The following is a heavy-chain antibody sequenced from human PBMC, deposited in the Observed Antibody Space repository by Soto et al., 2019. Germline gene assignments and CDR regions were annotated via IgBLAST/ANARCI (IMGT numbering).Heavy chain of an antibody. J-gene: IGHJ4*02. CDR1: GFRFSDHY. D-gene: IGHD3-10*01. CDR3: AGDPYYYGSAF. Sequence: GGSLRLSCAASGFRFSDHYMTWIRQAPGKGLEWVAKISSSGTTMYYADSVKGRFTVSRDNAKNSLYLQMNSLRAEDTAVYYCAGDPYYYGSAFWGQGTLVTVSS. V-gene: IGHV3-11*01. CDR2: ISSSGTTM.